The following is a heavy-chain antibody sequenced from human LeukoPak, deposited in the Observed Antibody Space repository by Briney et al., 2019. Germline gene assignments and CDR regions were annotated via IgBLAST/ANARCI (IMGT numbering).Heavy chain of an antibody. V-gene: IGHV4-34*01. CDR2: INHSGST. Sequence: RPSETLSLTCAVYGGSFSDHYWSWIRQPPGKGLQWIGEINHSGSTNYNPSLKSRVTISVDTSKNQFSLKLSSVTAADTAVYYCARALAHRHWGQGTLVTVSS. CDR3: ARALAHRH. D-gene: IGHD3-16*02. J-gene: IGHJ4*02. CDR1: GGSFSDHY.